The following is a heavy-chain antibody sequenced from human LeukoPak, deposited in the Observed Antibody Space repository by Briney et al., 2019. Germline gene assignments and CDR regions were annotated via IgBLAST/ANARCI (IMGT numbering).Heavy chain of an antibody. V-gene: IGHV4-39*01. Sequence: SETLSLTCTVSGGSISSSSYYWGWIRQPPGKGLEWIGSIYYSGSTYYNPSLKSRVTISVDTSKNQFSLKLSSVTAADTAVYYCARVGAVAVPRWYYYYYMDVWGKGTTVTVSS. J-gene: IGHJ6*03. CDR3: ARVGAVAVPRWYYYYYMDV. CDR2: IYYSGST. CDR1: GGSISSSSYY. D-gene: IGHD6-19*01.